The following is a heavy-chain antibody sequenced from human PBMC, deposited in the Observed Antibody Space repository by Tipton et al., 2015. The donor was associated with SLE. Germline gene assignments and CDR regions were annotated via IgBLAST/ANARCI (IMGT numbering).Heavy chain of an antibody. V-gene: IGHV3-23*01. CDR3: AKKGKLRYFDWLSSPGSLYFDY. CDR2: ISGSGGST. D-gene: IGHD3-9*01. Sequence: SLRLSCAASGFTFSSYAMSWVRQAPGKGLEWVSAISGSGGSTYYADSVKGRFTISRDNSKNTLYLQMNSLRAEDTAVYYCAKKGKLRYFDWLSSPGSLYFDYWGQGTLVTVSS. CDR1: GFTFSSYA. J-gene: IGHJ4*02.